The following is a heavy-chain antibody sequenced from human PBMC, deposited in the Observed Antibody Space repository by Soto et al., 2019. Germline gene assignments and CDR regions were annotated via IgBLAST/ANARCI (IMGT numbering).Heavy chain of an antibody. CDR2: MSYDGSRQ. V-gene: IGHV3-30*03. Sequence: QVQLVESGGGVVQPGRSLRLSCAASGFTLSGNDMHWVRQAPGKGPEWVAGMSYDGSRQYYADSVKGRVTISRDTSKSTLYLQKNSLSTEDTAVYYCARGGWYASWSSSDCWGQGTLVTVSS. J-gene: IGHJ4*02. CDR3: ARGGWYASWSSSDC. CDR1: GFTLSGND. D-gene: IGHD2-2*01.